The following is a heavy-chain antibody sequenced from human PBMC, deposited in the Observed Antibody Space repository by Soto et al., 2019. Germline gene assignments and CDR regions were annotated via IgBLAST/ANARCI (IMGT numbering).Heavy chain of an antibody. CDR1: GGSISSYN. V-gene: IGHV4-4*07. CDR2: IYTSGTT. Sequence: SAPLSLTCTGPGGSISSYNWGWIRQPAGKGLRRVRRIYTSGTTTTNPSLTSRVTMSLDTSKNQTSLKLSSVTAADTAGYYCARDRNEGRYYNAADYYYYGMDGWGQGTTVT. J-gene: IGHJ6*02. D-gene: IGHD3-10*01. CDR3: ARDRNEGRYYNAADYYYYGMDG.